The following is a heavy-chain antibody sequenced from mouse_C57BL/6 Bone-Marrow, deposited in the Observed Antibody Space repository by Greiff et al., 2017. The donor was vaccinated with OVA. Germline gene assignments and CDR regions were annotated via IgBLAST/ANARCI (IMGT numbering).Heavy chain of an antibody. Sequence: EVQLVESGGGLVQPGGSLKLSCAASGFTFSDYYMYWVRQTPEKRLEWVAYISNGGGSTYYPDTVKGRFTISRDNAKNTLYLQMSRLKSEDTAMYYCARHEGGQSPIYYYGSSPYYYAMDYWGQGTSVTVSS. D-gene: IGHD1-1*01. CDR1: GFTFSDYY. CDR2: ISNGGGST. CDR3: ARHEGGQSPIYYYGSSPYYYAMDY. J-gene: IGHJ4*01. V-gene: IGHV5-12*01.